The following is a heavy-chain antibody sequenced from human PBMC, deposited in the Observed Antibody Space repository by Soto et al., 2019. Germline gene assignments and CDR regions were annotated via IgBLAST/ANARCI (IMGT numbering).Heavy chain of an antibody. CDR1: GGTFSSYA. CDR2: IIPIFGTA. V-gene: IGHV1-69*01. CDR3: AREERTMKAVFYYYYGMDV. J-gene: IGHJ6*02. D-gene: IGHD3-22*01. Sequence: QVQLVQSGAEVKKPGSSVKVSCKASGGTFSSYAISWVRQAPGQGLEWMGGIIPIFGTANYAQKFQGRVTITADESTSTAYMELSSLRSEDTAVFYCAREERTMKAVFYYYYGMDVWGQGTTVTVSS.